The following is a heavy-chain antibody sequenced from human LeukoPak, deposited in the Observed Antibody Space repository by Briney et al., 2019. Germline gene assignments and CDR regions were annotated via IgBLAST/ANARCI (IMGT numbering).Heavy chain of an antibody. D-gene: IGHD5-18*01. Sequence: ASETLSLTCAVYCGSFSGYYWSWIRQPPGKGLEWIGEINHSGSTNYNPSLKSRVTISVDTSKNQFSLKLSSVTAADTAVYYCARHTPGGRYSYGYPFDYWGQGTLVTVSS. CDR3: ARHTPGGRYSYGYPFDY. V-gene: IGHV4-34*01. CDR1: CGSFSGYY. CDR2: INHSGST. J-gene: IGHJ4*02.